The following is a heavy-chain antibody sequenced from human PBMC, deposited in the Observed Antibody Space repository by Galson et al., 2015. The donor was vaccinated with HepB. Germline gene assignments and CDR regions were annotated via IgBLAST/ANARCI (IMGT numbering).Heavy chain of an antibody. J-gene: IGHJ5*02. CDR3: ARGYRGAAAGGRANGNWFDP. CDR1: GYTFTGYY. Sequence: SVKVSCKASGYTFTGYYMHWVRQAPGQGLEWMGWINPNSGGTNYAQKFQGRVTMARDTSISTAYMELSRLRSDDTAVYYCARGYRGAAAGGRANGNWFDPWGQGTLVTVSS. V-gene: IGHV1-2*02. D-gene: IGHD6-13*01. CDR2: INPNSGGT.